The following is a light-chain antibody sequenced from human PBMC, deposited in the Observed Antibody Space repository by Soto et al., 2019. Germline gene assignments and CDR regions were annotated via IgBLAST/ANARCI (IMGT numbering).Light chain of an antibody. Sequence: EIVMTQSPATLSVSPGERATLSCRASQSVSSNLAWYQQKPGQAPRLLIFGASTRVTGLPARFSGSGSGTEFTLTISSLQSEDFAVYYCQQYNNWPFTFGQGNKLEFK. CDR3: QQYNNWPFT. V-gene: IGKV3-15*01. J-gene: IGKJ2*01. CDR1: QSVSSN. CDR2: GAS.